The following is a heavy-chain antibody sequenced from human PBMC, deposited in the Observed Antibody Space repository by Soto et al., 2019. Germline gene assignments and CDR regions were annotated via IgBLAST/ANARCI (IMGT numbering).Heavy chain of an antibody. CDR1: CGSISSGGYY. CDR3: ARVLRFLEWLSIPYGMDV. D-gene: IGHD3-3*01. J-gene: IGHJ6*02. Sequence: SETLSLTCTVSCGSISSGGYYWSWIRQHPGKGLEWIGYIYYSGSTYYNPSLKSRVTISVDTSKNQFSLKLSSVTAADTAVYYCARVLRFLEWLSIPYGMDVWGQGNTVTVSS. CDR2: IYYSGST. V-gene: IGHV4-31*03.